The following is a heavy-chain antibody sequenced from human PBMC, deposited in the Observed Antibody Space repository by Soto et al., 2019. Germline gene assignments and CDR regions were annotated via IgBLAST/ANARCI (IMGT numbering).Heavy chain of an antibody. CDR3: ATGEYKADGIGCGY. Sequence: PSETLSLTCTVSGDSVSSYYWSWIRQPPGRGLEWVGYMYYSGSANLNPSLESRVTISVDTSKNQFSLRLSSVTAADTAVYYCATGEYKADGIGCGYWGQGTLVTVSS. CDR1: GDSVSSYY. D-gene: IGHD6-13*01. J-gene: IGHJ4*02. CDR2: MYYSGSA. V-gene: IGHV4-59*02.